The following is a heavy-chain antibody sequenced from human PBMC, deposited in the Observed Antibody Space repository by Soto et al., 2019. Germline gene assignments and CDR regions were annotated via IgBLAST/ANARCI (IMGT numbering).Heavy chain of an antibody. CDR1: GFTFSSYG. V-gene: IGHV3-33*01. Sequence: QVQLVESGGGVVQPGRSLRLSCAASGFTFSSYGMHWVRQAPDKGLEWVAVIWYDGSNKYYADSVKGRFTISRDNSKNTLYLQMNSLRAEDTAVYYCASEYCSGGRCYYYGMDVRGQGTTVTVSS. J-gene: IGHJ6*02. CDR3: ASEYCSGGRCYYYGMDV. D-gene: IGHD2-15*01. CDR2: IWYDGSNK.